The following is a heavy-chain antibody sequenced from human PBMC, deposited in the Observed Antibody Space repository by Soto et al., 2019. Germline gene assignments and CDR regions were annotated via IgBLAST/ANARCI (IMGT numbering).Heavy chain of an antibody. Sequence: EVQLVESGGGLVQPGGSLRLSCAASGFTCSNYWMSWVRQAPGKGLEWVSNIKQDGSEKYYVDSVKGRFTISRDNAHNSLCLQMNSLRAEVTAVYSCARDDSRMKYDFRSGHDKIDAFDIWGQGRMVTGSS. J-gene: IGHJ3*02. CDR2: IKQDGSEK. CDR3: ARDDSRMKYDFRSGHDKIDAFDI. CDR1: GFTCSNYW. D-gene: IGHD3-3*01. V-gene: IGHV3-7*01.